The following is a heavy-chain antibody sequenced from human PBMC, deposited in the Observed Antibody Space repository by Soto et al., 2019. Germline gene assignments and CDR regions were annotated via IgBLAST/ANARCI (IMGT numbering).Heavy chain of an antibody. D-gene: IGHD3-10*01. V-gene: IGHV1-69*01. J-gene: IGHJ4*02. CDR3: ARDRDDYGSGNYYNRIYF. CDR2: IIPLFGTP. CDR1: GGIFSTYA. Sequence: QVQLVQSGAEVKKPGSSVKVSCKASGGIFSTYAISWLRQAPGQGLEWMGGIIPLFGTPNYAQRFQGRVTITADESTSTAYMELSRLRSEDTAVYYCARDRDDYGSGNYYNRIYFWAQGPMVTVSS.